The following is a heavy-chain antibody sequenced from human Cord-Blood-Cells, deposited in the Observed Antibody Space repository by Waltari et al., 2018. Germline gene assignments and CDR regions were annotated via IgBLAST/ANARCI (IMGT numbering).Heavy chain of an antibody. CDR2: INHSGST. Sequence: QVQLQQWGAGLLKPSETLSLTCAVYGGSFSGYYWSWIRQPPGKGLEWIGEINHSGSTNYNPSLKSRVTISVDTSKNQFSLKLSAGTAADTAVYYCARGRGIVATITPFDIWGQGTMVTVSS. CDR1: GGSFSGYY. J-gene: IGHJ3*02. CDR3: ARGRGIVATITPFDI. V-gene: IGHV4-34*01. D-gene: IGHD5-12*01.